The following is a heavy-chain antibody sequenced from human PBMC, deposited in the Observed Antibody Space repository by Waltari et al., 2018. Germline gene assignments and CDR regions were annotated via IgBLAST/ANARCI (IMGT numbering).Heavy chain of an antibody. J-gene: IGHJ4*02. CDR3: ARHNGGTRGYFDY. D-gene: IGHD2-15*01. Sequence: QLQLQESGPGLVKPSETLSLTCTVSGGSISSSSYYWGWIRQPPGKGLEWIGSIYYSGSTYYNPSLKSRVTISVDTSKNQFSLKLSSVTAADTAVYYCARHNGGTRGYFDYWGQGTLVTISS. CDR2: IYYSGST. CDR1: GGSISSSSYY. V-gene: IGHV4-39*01.